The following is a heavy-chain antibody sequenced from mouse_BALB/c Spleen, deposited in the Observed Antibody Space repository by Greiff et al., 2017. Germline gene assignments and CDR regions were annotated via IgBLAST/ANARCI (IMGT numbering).Heavy chain of an antibody. CDR3: ARKIGTDWYFDV. V-gene: IGHV14-3*02. CDR1: GFNIKDTY. D-gene: IGHD4-1*01. CDR2: IDPANGNT. Sequence: EVKLQESGAELVKPGASVKLSCTASGFNIKDTYMHWVKQRPEQGLEWIGRIDPANGNTKYDPKFQGKATITADTSSNTAYLQLSSLTSEDTAVYYCARKIGTDWYFDVWGAGTTVTVSS. J-gene: IGHJ1*01.